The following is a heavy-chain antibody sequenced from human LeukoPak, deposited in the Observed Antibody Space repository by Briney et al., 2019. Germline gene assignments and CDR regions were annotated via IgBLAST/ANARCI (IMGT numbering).Heavy chain of an antibody. V-gene: IGHV3-23*01. CDR1: GFTFSNYG. J-gene: IGHJ4*02. CDR2: IVGSGTST. D-gene: IGHD5-12*01. Sequence: GGSLRLSCAASGFTFSNYGMSWVRQAPGKGLEWVSGIVGSGTSTYYADSVKGRFTLSRDNSKNTMYLQMNSLRAEDTAVYYCARSMVATWTFDYWGQGTLVTVSS. CDR3: ARSMVATWTFDY.